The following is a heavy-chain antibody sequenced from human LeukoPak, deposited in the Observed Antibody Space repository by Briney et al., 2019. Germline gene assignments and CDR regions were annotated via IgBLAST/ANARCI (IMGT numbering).Heavy chain of an antibody. D-gene: IGHD1-7*01. CDR3: ARAGNYYFDL. CDR2: MSADGRTI. Sequence: LSGGPLRLSCAASGYTFSSSAMHWVRQGPGKGLVWGARMSADGRTINYADSVKGRFTISRDNAKNTPYLQMSSLRTEDAAVYYCARAGNYYFDLWGRGTQVTVSS. CDR1: GYTFSSSA. V-gene: IGHV3-74*01. J-gene: IGHJ2*01.